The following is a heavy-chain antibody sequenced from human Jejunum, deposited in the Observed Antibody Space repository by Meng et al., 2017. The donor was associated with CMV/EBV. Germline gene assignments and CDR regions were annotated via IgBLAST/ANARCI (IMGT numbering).Heavy chain of an antibody. CDR2: INFNSGAT. D-gene: IGHD5-12*01. V-gene: IGHV1-2*02. CDR1: GYTFTDYV. Sequence: CKASGYTFTDYVMWMRQAPGQGLEWVGWINFNSGATNYAQKFQGRVTMTRDMSVSTVYMEMSSLRPDDTAVYYCVAYSGSSFRFDPWGQGTQVTVSS. CDR3: VAYSGSSFRFDP. J-gene: IGHJ5*02.